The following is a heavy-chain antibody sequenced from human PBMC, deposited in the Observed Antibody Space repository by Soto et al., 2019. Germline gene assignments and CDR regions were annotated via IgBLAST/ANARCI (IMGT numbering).Heavy chain of an antibody. CDR1: GYLFTSYG. CDR3: AVGFSGSKTSDY. D-gene: IGHD1-26*01. Sequence: ASVKVSCKASGYLFTSYGISWVRQAPGQGFEWMGWITTYNGHTNSAQKFQGRVTMTADTSTSTAYMELRGLTSDDTAVYYCAVGFSGSKTSDYWGPGTLVTVSS. J-gene: IGHJ4*02. V-gene: IGHV1-18*01. CDR2: ITTYNGHT.